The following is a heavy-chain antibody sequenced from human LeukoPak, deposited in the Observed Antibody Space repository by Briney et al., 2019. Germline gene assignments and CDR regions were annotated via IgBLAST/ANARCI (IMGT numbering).Heavy chain of an antibody. D-gene: IGHD5-24*01. V-gene: IGHV4-59*12. CDR3: ARGGWLQSWHY. J-gene: IGHJ4*02. CDR1: GGSISSYY. CDR2: IYYSGST. Sequence: SETLSLTCTVSGGSISSYYWSWIRQPPGKGLEWIGYIYYSGSTNYNPSLKSRVTISLDTSKNQFSLKLTSVTAADTAVYYCARGGWLQSWHYWGQGTLVTVSS.